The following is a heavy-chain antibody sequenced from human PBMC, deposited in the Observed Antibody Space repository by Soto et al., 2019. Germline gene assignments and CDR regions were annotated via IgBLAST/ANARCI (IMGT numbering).Heavy chain of an antibody. CDR3: TTDRWGYCSSTSCYSYYYYYGMDV. CDR2: IKSKTDGGTT. CDR1: GFTFSNAW. V-gene: IGHV3-15*07. Sequence: GGSLRLSCAASGFTFSNAWMNWVRQAPGKGLEWVGRIKSKTDGGTTDYAAPVKGRFTISRDDSKNTLYLQMNSPKTEDTAVYYCTTDRWGYCSSTSCYSYYYYYGMDVWGQGTTVTVSS. D-gene: IGHD2-2*01. J-gene: IGHJ6*02.